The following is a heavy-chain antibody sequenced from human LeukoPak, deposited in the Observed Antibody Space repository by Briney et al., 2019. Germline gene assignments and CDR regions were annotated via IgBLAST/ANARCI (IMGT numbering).Heavy chain of an antibody. D-gene: IGHD5-24*01. CDR3: ARGPDGYILDY. CDR2: IYYGGST. J-gene: IGHJ4*02. Sequence: PSETLSLTCTVSGGSISSYYWSWIRQPPGKGLEWIGYIYYGGSTNYNPSLKSRVTISVDTSKNQFSLKLSSVTAADTAVYYCARGPDGYILDYWGQGTLDTVSS. V-gene: IGHV4-59*01. CDR1: GGSISSYY.